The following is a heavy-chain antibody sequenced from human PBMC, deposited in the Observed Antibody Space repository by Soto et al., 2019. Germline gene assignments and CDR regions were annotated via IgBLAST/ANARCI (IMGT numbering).Heavy chain of an antibody. CDR1: GGSISSYY. D-gene: IGHD3-22*01. CDR3: ARDIIYYDSSGPSRAEYFQH. CDR2: IYYSGST. J-gene: IGHJ1*01. V-gene: IGHV4-59*01. Sequence: SETLSLTCTVSGGSISSYYWSWIRQPPGKGLEWIGYIYYSGSTNYNPSLKSRVTISVDTSKNQFSLKLSSVTAADTAVYYCARDIIYYDSSGPSRAEYFQHWGQGTLVTVSS.